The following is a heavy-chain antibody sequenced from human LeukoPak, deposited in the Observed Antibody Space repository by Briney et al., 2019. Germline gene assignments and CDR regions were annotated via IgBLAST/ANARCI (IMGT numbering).Heavy chain of an antibody. Sequence: GASVKVSCKASGYTFTSYYIHWVRQAPGQGLEWMGTVDPSGGRTTYAREFQGRVTLTRDTSTSTVYMELSSLRSEDTAVYYCARGRGVHDSHTYDYFDYWGQGSLVTVSS. J-gene: IGHJ4*02. D-gene: IGHD3-22*01. CDR1: GYTFTSYY. CDR3: ARGRGVHDSHTYDYFDY. V-gene: IGHV1-46*01. CDR2: VDPSGGRT.